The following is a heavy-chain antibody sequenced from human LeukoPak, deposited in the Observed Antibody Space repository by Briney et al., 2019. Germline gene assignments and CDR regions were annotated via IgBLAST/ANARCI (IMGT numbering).Heavy chain of an antibody. CDR2: IYYSGST. D-gene: IGHD1-1*01. CDR1: GGSISSSSYY. V-gene: IGHV4-39*01. J-gene: IGHJ3*02. Sequence: PSETLSLTCTVSGGSISSSSYYWGWIRQPPGKGLEWIGSIYYSGSTYYNPSLKSRVTISVDTSKNQFSLKLSSVTAADTAVYYCASPSQPAGTVTLWNAFDIWGQGTMVTVSS. CDR3: ASPSQPAGTVTLWNAFDI.